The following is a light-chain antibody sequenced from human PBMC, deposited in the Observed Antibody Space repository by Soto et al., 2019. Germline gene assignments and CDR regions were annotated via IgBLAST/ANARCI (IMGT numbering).Light chain of an antibody. Sequence: QSVLTQPPSVSAAPGQRVTIFCSGSNYNIGNNYVSWYQQLPGTAPKLLIYDNNQRPSGIPDRFSGSRSGTSATLGITGLQTGDEADYYCGTWDTSLSVVLFGGGTKLTVL. J-gene: IGLJ2*01. CDR1: NYNIGNNY. CDR3: GTWDTSLSVVL. V-gene: IGLV1-51*01. CDR2: DNN.